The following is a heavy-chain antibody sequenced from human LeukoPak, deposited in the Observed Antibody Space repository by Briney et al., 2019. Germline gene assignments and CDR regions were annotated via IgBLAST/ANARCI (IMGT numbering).Heavy chain of an antibody. CDR2: ISGSGDST. CDR1: GFTFSSYA. J-gene: IGHJ4*02. D-gene: IGHD3-10*01. CDR3: AKGRVFDY. V-gene: IGHV3-23*01. Sequence: GGSLRLSYAASGFTFSSYAISWVRQAPGKGLEWVSVISGSGDSTYYADSVKGRFTISRDNSKNTLYLQMNSLRAEDTAVYYCAKGRVFDYWGQGTLVTVSS.